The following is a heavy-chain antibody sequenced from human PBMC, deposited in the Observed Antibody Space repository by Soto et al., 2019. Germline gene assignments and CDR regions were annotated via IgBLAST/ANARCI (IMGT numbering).Heavy chain of an antibody. CDR2: IHYNGNT. Sequence: PSETLSLTCTVSGDSISAYSWSWVRQPPGKGLEWIGNIHYNGNTKYNPSIKSRVTMSVDTSKNQFSLRLISVTAADTAVYYCARVPDYWGQGTLVTVSS. V-gene: IGHV4-59*01. J-gene: IGHJ4*02. CDR3: ARVPDY. CDR1: GDSISAYS.